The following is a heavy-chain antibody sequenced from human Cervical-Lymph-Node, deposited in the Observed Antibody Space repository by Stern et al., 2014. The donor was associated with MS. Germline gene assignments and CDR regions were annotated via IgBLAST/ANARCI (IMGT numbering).Heavy chain of an antibody. Sequence: VQLVESGPGLVKPSQTLSLTCAVTGGSISSAEYYWSWIRQSPGKGLEWIGYIHNSGTTSYNPSLKSRVTLSVDTSKNQFSLKLRSVTAADTAVYYCSRDADGYSLVFGYWGRGTLVTVSS. CDR1: GGSISSAEYY. CDR2: IHNSGTT. D-gene: IGHD5-24*01. J-gene: IGHJ4*02. CDR3: SRDADGYSLVFGY. V-gene: IGHV4-30-4*01.